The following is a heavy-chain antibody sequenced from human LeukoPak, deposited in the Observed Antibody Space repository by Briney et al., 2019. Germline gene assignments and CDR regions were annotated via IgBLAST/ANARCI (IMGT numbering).Heavy chain of an antibody. D-gene: IGHD3-22*01. J-gene: IGHJ6*02. CDR1: GFTFSNAW. Sequence: GGSLRLSCAASGFTFSNAWMSWVRQAPGKGLEWVGRIKSKTDGGTTDYAAPVKGRFTISRDDSKNTLFLQMKSLKSEDTAVYYCTTMDSSGRDVWGRGTTVTVSS. CDR2: IKSKTDGGTT. CDR3: TTMDSSGRDV. V-gene: IGHV3-15*01.